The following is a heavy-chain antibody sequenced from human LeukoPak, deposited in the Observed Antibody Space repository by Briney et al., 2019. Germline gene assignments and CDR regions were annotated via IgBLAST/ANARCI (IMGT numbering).Heavy chain of an antibody. Sequence: PGGSLRLSCAVSGFTFSNHAMHWVRQAPGKGLEWVALISYDGSIKDYTDSVKGRFTISRDNSRNTLYLQANSLRAEDAAVYYCAKVLGYCSSTSCYTFDYWGQGTLVTVSS. J-gene: IGHJ4*02. CDR1: GFTFSNHA. V-gene: IGHV3-33*06. CDR3: AKVLGYCSSTSCYTFDY. CDR2: ISYDGSIK. D-gene: IGHD2-2*02.